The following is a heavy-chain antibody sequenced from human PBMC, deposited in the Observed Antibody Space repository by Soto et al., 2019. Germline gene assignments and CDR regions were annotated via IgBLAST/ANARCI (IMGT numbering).Heavy chain of an antibody. CDR3: ARDPGAYDFWSGYGPYGMDV. D-gene: IGHD3-3*01. Sequence: WETLSLTCAVSGYSISSGYYWGWIRQPPGKGLEWIGNIYHTGITYYNPSLKSRVTISIDTSKNQFSLKLSSVTAADTAVYYCARDPGAYDFWSGYGPYGMDVWGQGTTVTVSS. CDR1: GYSISSGYY. J-gene: IGHJ6*02. V-gene: IGHV4-38-2*02. CDR2: IYHTGIT.